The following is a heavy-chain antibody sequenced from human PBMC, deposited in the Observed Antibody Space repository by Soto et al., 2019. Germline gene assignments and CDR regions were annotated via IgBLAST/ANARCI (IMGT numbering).Heavy chain of an antibody. D-gene: IGHD3-10*01. J-gene: IGHJ6*02. CDR2: ISYDGSNK. V-gene: IGHV3-30*18. CDR3: AKVLLWFGELLPYYYYGMDV. CDR1: GFTFSSYG. Sequence: SGGSLRLSCAASGFTFSSYGMHWVRQAPGKGLEWVAVISYDGSNKYYADSVKGRFTISRDNSKNTLYLQMNSLRAEDTAVYYCAKVLLWFGELLPYYYYGMDVWGQGTTVTVSS.